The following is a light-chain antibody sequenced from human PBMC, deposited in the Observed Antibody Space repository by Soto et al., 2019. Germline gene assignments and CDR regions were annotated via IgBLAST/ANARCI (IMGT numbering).Light chain of an antibody. J-gene: IGKJ4*01. CDR3: QQRSNWPQIT. Sequence: EIVLTQSPATLSLSPGERATLSCRASQSVSKYLAWYQQKPGQAPRLLIHDASNRATGILARLSGSGSGTDFTLTIISLEPEDFGVYYCQQRSNWPQITFGGGTKVEIK. CDR1: QSVSKY. V-gene: IGKV3-11*01. CDR2: DAS.